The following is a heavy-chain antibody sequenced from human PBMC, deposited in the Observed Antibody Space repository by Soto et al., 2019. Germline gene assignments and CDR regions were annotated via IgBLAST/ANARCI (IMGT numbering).Heavy chain of an antibody. CDR3: ATGFDV. V-gene: IGHV3-74*03. J-gene: IGHJ4*02. Sequence: PGESLKISCAASGFTFRSHRIHWVRQAPGKGLEWVSRIDTDGGGTTYADSVKGRFTISTDNAENTVYLQMTGLRVEDTAVYYCATGFDVWGQETLVTVYS. CDR2: IDTDGGGT. CDR1: GFTFRSHR.